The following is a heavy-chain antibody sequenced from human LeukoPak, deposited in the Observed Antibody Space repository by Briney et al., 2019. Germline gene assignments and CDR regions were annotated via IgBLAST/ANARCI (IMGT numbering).Heavy chain of an antibody. V-gene: IGHV1-46*01. D-gene: IGHD2-2*01. J-gene: IGHJ4*02. CDR3: ARDERDVVVVPGAMPY. Sequence: ASVKVSFKASGYSFTNYYMHWVRQAPGQGLEWMGIINPRGGSTTNAQKFQGRVTMTRDTSTTTVYMELSSLRSDDTAMYYCARDERDVVVVPGAMPYWGQGTLVTVSS. CDR2: INPRGGST. CDR1: GYSFTNYY.